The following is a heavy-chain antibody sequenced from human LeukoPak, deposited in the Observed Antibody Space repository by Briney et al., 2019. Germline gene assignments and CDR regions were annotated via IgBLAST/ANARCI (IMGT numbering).Heavy chain of an antibody. D-gene: IGHD4-17*01. CDR1: GFIFSNYG. CDR2: IRDDGSNE. J-gene: IGHJ6*04. CDR3: AKSRRTTVTHAGMDV. Sequence: GGSLRLSCTASGFIFSNYGMHWVRLAPGKGLEWVAFIRDDGSNEYYADSVKGRFTMSRDNFKNTLYMQMNSLSAEDTAVYYCAKSRRTTVTHAGMDVWGTGTTVTISS. V-gene: IGHV3-30*02.